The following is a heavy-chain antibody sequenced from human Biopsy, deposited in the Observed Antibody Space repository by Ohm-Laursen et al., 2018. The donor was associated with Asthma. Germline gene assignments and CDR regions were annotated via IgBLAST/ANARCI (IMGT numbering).Heavy chain of an antibody. Sequence: SLRLSCAAPGFTFGGYWMSWVRQAPGKGLEWVAVISYDGSSIYYADSVKGRFTISRGNSKNTLSLQMNSLTAEDTAVYYCAREGVAGTHIEDWGQGTLVTVSS. CDR1: GFTFGGYW. V-gene: IGHV3-30-3*01. J-gene: IGHJ4*02. D-gene: IGHD6-19*01. CDR3: AREGVAGTHIED. CDR2: ISYDGSSI.